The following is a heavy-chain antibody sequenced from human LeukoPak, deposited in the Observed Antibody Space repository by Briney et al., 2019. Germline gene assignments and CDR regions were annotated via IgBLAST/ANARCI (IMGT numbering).Heavy chain of an antibody. Sequence: GASVKVCCKASGYTFTSYYMHWVRQAPGQGLEWMGIINPSGGSTSYAQKFQGRVTMTRDTSTSTVYMELSSLRSEDTAVYYCARAGFDYGDYGGWFDPWGQGTLVTVSS. V-gene: IGHV1-46*01. CDR3: ARAGFDYGDYGGWFDP. J-gene: IGHJ5*02. D-gene: IGHD4-17*01. CDR2: INPSGGST. CDR1: GYTFTSYY.